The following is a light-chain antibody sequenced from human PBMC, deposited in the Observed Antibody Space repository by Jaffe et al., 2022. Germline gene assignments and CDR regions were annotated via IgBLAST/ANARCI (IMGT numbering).Light chain of an antibody. CDR2: DAS. CDR3: QQYGRLPYT. J-gene: IGKJ1*01. CDR1: QTVSVRY. V-gene: IGKV3-20*01. Sequence: EIVLTQSPGTLSLSPGERATLSCRASQTVSVRYLAWYQHKAGQAPKLLIYDASSRATGIPDRFSGSGSGTDFTLTISRLEPEDFAVYYCQQYGRLPYTFGQGTKVEVK.